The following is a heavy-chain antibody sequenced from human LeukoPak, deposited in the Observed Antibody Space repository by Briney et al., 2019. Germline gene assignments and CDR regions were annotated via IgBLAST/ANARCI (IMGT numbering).Heavy chain of an antibody. V-gene: IGHV4-59*01. Sequence: SETLSLTCTVSGGSISSYYWSWIRQPPGKGLEWIGYIYYSGSTNYNPSLKSRVTISVDTSKNQFSLKLSSVTAADTAVYYCAKMGVYSSSWYPGYFDYWGQGTLVTVSS. D-gene: IGHD6-13*01. CDR2: IYYSGST. J-gene: IGHJ4*02. CDR3: AKMGVYSSSWYPGYFDY. CDR1: GGSISSYY.